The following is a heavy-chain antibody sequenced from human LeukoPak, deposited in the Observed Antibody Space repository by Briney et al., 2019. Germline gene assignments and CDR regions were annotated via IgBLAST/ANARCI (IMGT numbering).Heavy chain of an antibody. D-gene: IGHD5-12*01. Sequence: AGGALRLSCAASGFTLSSYWMSWVRQAPGKGLEWVSYISSSSGTIYYADSVKGRFTISRDNAKNSLYLQMNSLRDEDTAVYYCARDVRWLRFVSDYWGQGTLVTVSS. CDR3: ARDVRWLRFVSDY. CDR2: ISSSSGTI. CDR1: GFTLSSYW. V-gene: IGHV3-48*02. J-gene: IGHJ4*02.